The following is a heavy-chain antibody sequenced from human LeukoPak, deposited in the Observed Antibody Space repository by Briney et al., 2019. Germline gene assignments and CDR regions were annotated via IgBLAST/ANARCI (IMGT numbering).Heavy chain of an antibody. Sequence: GRSLRLSCAASGFTFSSYGTHWVRQAPGKGLEWVAVISYDGSNKYYADSVKGRFTFSRDNAKNSLYLQMNSLIAEDTALFYCARDSGFNAFDIWGRGTMVTVS. CDR1: GFTFSSYG. J-gene: IGHJ3*02. D-gene: IGHD5-12*01. CDR3: ARDSGFNAFDI. V-gene: IGHV3-30*03. CDR2: ISYDGSNK.